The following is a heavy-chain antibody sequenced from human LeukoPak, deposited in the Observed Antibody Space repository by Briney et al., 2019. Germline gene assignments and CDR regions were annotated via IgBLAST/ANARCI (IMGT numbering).Heavy chain of an antibody. J-gene: IGHJ5*02. CDR1: GYSFTNYX. Sequence: GESLKISCKGSGYSFTNYXIGXVRQMPGKGXXXXGIIYPGDSDTRSXPSFQGQVTISADKSISTAYLQWSSLKASDTAMYYCARHLRLRQNWFDPWGQGTLVTVSS. CDR2: IYPGDSDT. V-gene: IGHV5-51*01. CDR3: ARHLRLRQNWFDP. D-gene: IGHD6-25*01.